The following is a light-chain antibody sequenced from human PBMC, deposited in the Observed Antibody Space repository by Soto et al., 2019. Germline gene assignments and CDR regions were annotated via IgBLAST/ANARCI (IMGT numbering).Light chain of an antibody. Sequence: EIVMTQSPASLSVSPGERATLSCRASQTVSRSLAWYQQKPGQAPRLLIFGASTRATGIPGRFSGSGSGTEFTLTISSLQSEDFAVFFCQQYYSWPPWTFGQGTKVEIK. J-gene: IGKJ1*01. V-gene: IGKV3-15*01. CDR1: QTVSRS. CDR3: QQYYSWPPWT. CDR2: GAS.